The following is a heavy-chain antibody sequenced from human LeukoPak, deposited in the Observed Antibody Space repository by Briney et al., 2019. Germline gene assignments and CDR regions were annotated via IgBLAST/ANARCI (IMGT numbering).Heavy chain of an antibody. CDR3: AREVLDSTSRSWDLDL. J-gene: IGHJ2*01. V-gene: IGHV3-23*01. CDR1: GFTFSSYA. CDR2: ISGSGGST. Sequence: GGSLRLSCAASGFTFSSYAISWVRQAPGKGLEWVSAISGSGGSTYYADSVKGRFTISRDNSKNSLFLQMNSLRAGDTAVYYCAREVLDSTSRSWDLDLWGRGTLVTVSS. D-gene: IGHD2-2*01.